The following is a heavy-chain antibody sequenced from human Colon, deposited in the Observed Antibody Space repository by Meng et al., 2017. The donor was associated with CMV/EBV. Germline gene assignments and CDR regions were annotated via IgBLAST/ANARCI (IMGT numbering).Heavy chain of an antibody. CDR2: INQSGST. V-gene: IGHV4-34*01. D-gene: IGHD3-3*01. Sequence: QGQVQQWGAGLLKTSETLSLTCGVSGGSLSGYYWTWIRQSPGKGLEWIGEINQSGSTNYNPSLKSRVTVSVDTSKNQFSLRVTSVTAADSALYYCAREAGPFFGVIVYDSWGQGTLVTVSS. CDR1: GGSLSGYY. J-gene: IGHJ4*02. CDR3: AREAGPFFGVIVYDS.